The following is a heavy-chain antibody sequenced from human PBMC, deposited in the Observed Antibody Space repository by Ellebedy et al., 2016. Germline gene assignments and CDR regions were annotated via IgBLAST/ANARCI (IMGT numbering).Heavy chain of an antibody. CDR1: GFTFSSYG. CDR2: IWYDGSNK. V-gene: IGHV3-33*01. J-gene: IGHJ4*02. Sequence: GGSLRLSCAASGFTFSSYGMHWVRQAPGKGLEWVAVIWYDGSNKYYADSVKGRFTISRDNSKNTLYLQMNSLRAEDTAVYYCARDRFRVRGWLNFDYWGQGTLVTVSS. D-gene: IGHD6-19*01. CDR3: ARDRFRVRGWLNFDY.